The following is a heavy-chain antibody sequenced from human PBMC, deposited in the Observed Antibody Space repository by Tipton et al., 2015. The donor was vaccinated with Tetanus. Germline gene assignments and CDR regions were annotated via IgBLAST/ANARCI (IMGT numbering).Heavy chain of an antibody. V-gene: IGHV3-30*02. CDR1: GFTFSSYG. D-gene: IGHD3-16*01. J-gene: IGHJ4*02. CDR3: AKVPFSTSYFDS. CDR2: IRYDGSDK. Sequence: SLRLSCAASGFTFSSYGMHWVRQAPGRGLEWVAFIRYDGSDKDYADSVKGRFTLSRDNSENTIYLQMNSLRPEDTALYYCAKVPFSTSYFDSWGQGTRVTVSS.